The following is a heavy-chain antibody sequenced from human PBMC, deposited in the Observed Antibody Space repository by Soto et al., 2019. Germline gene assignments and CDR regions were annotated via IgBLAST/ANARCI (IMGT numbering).Heavy chain of an antibody. CDR1: GYTFINYG. J-gene: IGHJ3*02. D-gene: IGHD1-20*01. Sequence: QVQLMQSGAEVKMPGASVKVSCKASGYTFINYGISWVRQAPGQGLEWMGWISANNGNLNYAQKIQGRVTMTTDASTTTAYMELRSLRSDDTAVYYCARDGISGAEPFEIWGQGTMVTVSS. CDR3: ARDGISGAEPFEI. V-gene: IGHV1-18*01. CDR2: ISANNGNL.